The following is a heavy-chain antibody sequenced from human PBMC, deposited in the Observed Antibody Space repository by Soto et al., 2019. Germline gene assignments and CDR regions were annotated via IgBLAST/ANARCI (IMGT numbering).Heavy chain of an antibody. V-gene: IGHV5-51*01. Sequence: GESLKISCKGSGYSFTSYWIGWVRQMPGKGLEWMGIIYPGDSDTRYSPSFQGQVTISADKSISTAYLQWSSLKASDTAMYYCARRGYYDSSGYHNYYYGMDVWGQGTTVTVS. CDR3: ARRGYYDSSGYHNYYYGMDV. D-gene: IGHD3-22*01. CDR2: IYPGDSDT. J-gene: IGHJ6*02. CDR1: GYSFTSYW.